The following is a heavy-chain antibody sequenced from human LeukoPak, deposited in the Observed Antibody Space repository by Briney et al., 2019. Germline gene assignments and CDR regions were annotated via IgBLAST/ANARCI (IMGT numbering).Heavy chain of an antibody. CDR2: ISSSSSTI. J-gene: IGHJ6*04. CDR1: GFTFSSYS. D-gene: IGHD3-10*02. CDR3: AELGITMIGGV. Sequence: GGSLRLSCAASGFTFSSYSMNWVRQAPGKGLDWVSYISSSSSTIYYADSVKGRFTISRDNAKNSLYLQMNSLRAEDTAVYYCAELGITMIGGVWGKGTTVTISS. V-gene: IGHV3-48*04.